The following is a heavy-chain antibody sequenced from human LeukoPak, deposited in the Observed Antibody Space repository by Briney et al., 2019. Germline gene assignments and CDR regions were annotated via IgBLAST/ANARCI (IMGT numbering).Heavy chain of an antibody. CDR1: GFTFSSYG. CDR2: ISYDGSNK. V-gene: IGHV3-30*18. D-gene: IGHD2-2*02. J-gene: IGHJ1*01. Sequence: GGSLRLSCAASGFTFSSYGMHWVRQAPGKGLEWVAVISYDGSNKYYADSVKGRFTISRDNSKNTLYLQMSSLRAEDTAVYYCAKDGRGYCSSISCYRDFQHWGQGTLVTVSS. CDR3: AKDGRGYCSSISCYRDFQH.